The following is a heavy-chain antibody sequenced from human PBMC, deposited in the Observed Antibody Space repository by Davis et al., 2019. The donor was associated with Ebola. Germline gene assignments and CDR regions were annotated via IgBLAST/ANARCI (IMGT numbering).Heavy chain of an antibody. CDR2: IKSTTDGGTT. Sequence: GGSLRLSCAASGFTFSNAWLNWVRQAPGKGLEWVGRIKSTTDGGTTDYAAPVKGRFTVSRDDSKNTLYLQMNSLRAEDTAVYYCAKDLDYSNYLVTYYYYGMDVWGQGTTVTVSS. V-gene: IGHV3-15*01. CDR1: GFTFSNAW. J-gene: IGHJ6*02. CDR3: AKDLDYSNYLVTYYYYGMDV. D-gene: IGHD4-11*01.